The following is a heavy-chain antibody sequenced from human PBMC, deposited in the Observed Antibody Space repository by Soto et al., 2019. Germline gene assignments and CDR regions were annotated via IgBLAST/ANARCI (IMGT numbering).Heavy chain of an antibody. J-gene: IGHJ4*02. CDR1: GFTFNIYA. CDR2: TGATGRTT. D-gene: IGHD1-20*01. Sequence: GGSLRLSCAASGFTFNIYAMTWVRQAPEKGLEWVSTTGATGRTTYYADSVKGRFTVPRDNSKNTLDLQMSNLRAEDTAVYYCATVHNTSRSFDYWGQGTLVTVSS. CDR3: ATVHNTSRSFDY. V-gene: IGHV3-23*01.